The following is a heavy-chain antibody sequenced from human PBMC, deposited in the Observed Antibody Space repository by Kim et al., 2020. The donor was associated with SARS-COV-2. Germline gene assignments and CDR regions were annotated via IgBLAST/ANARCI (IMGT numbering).Heavy chain of an antibody. CDR3: ASRVAVAGHFDY. V-gene: IGHV3-30*03. J-gene: IGHJ4*02. D-gene: IGHD6-19*01. Sequence: GGSLRLSCAASGFTFSSYGMHWVRQAPGKGLEWVAVISYDGSNKYYADSVKGRFTISRDNSKNTLYLQMNSLRAEDTAVYYCASRVAVAGHFDYWGQGTL. CDR2: ISYDGSNK. CDR1: GFTFSSYG.